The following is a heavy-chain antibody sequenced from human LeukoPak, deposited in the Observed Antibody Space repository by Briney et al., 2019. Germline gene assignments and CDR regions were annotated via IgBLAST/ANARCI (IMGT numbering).Heavy chain of an antibody. D-gene: IGHD1-1*01. J-gene: IGHJ5*02. Sequence: ASVKVSCKASGYTFTSYGISWVRQAPGQGLEWMGWISAYNGNTNYAQKLQGRVTMTTDTSTSTAYTELRSLRSDDTAVYYCARELNWNDRWFDPWGQGTLVTVSS. CDR1: GYTFTSYG. CDR3: ARELNWNDRWFDP. CDR2: ISAYNGNT. V-gene: IGHV1-18*01.